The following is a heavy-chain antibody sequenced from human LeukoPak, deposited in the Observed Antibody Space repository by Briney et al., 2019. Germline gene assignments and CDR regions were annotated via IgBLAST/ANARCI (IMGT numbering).Heavy chain of an antibody. J-gene: IGHJ4*02. CDR1: GGSISSGGYS. CDR2: IYHSGST. CDR3: ARGYEPAYIDY. D-gene: IGHD3-3*01. V-gene: IGHV4-30-2*01. Sequence: SETLSLTCAVSGGSISSGGYSWSWIRQPPGKGLEWIGYIYHSGSTYYNPSLKSRVTISVDRSKNQFSLKLSSVTAADTAVYYCARGYEPAYIDYWGQGTLVTVSS.